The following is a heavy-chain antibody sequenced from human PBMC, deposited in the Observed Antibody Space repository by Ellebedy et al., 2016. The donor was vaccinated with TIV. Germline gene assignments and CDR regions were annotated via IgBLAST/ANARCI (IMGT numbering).Heavy chain of an antibody. CDR1: GCTFTGYY. CDR3: ARTRIAVFPYYYYYGMDV. CDR2: INPNSGGT. Sequence: ASVKVSCKASGCTFTGYYMHWVRQAPGQGLEWMGWINPNSGGTNYAQKFQGWVTMTRDTSISTAYMELSRLRSDDTAVYYCARTRIAVFPYYYYYGMDVWGQGTTVTVSS. J-gene: IGHJ6*02. V-gene: IGHV1-2*04. D-gene: IGHD6-19*01.